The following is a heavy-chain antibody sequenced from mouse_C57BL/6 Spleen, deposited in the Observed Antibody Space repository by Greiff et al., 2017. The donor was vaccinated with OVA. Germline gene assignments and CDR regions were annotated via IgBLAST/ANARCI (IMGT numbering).Heavy chain of an antibody. J-gene: IGHJ3*01. CDR2: FYPGSGSI. D-gene: IGHD1-1*01. CDR1: GYTFTEYT. Sequence: VKLMESGAELVKPGASVKLSCKASGYTFTEYTIHWVKQRSGQGLEWIGWFYPGSGSIKYNEKFKDKATLTADKSSSTVYMELSRLTSEDSAVYFCARHEENYGGFAYWGQGTLVTVSA. V-gene: IGHV1-62-2*01. CDR3: ARHEENYGGFAY.